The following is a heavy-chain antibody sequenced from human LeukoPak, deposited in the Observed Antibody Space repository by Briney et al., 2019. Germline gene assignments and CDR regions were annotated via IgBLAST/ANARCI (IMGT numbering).Heavy chain of an antibody. J-gene: IGHJ4*02. CDR3: ARVCGDYPLDY. V-gene: IGHV4-34*01. D-gene: IGHD4-17*01. CDR1: GGSFSGYY. CDR2: INHSGST. Sequence: SETLSLTCAVYGGSFSGYYWSWIRQPPGKGLEWIGEINHSGSTNYNPSLKSRVTISVDTSKNQFSLKLSSVTAADTAVYYCARVCGDYPLDYWGQGTLVTVSS.